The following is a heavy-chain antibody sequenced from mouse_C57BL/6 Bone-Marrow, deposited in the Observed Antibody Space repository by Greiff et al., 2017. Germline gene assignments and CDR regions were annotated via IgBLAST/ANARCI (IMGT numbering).Heavy chain of an antibody. CDR1: GYTFTSYW. J-gene: IGHJ2*01. D-gene: IGHD2-14*01. CDR3: ARGFCKHPYDVDY. Sequence: VQLQQSGAELVKPGASVKLSCKASGYTFTSYWMHWVKQRPGRGLEWIGRIDPNSGGTKYNEKFKSKATLTVDKPSSTAYLQLSSLTSEDSAVDDCARGFCKHPYDVDYWGQGTTLTVSS. V-gene: IGHV1-72*01. CDR2: IDPNSGGT.